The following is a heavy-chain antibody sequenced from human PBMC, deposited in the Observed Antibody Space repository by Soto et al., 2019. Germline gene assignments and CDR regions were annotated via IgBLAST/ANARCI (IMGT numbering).Heavy chain of an antibody. CDR3: ASWLRHWGDYYGSGSYSHYYYYGMDV. CDR1: GGSISSSSYY. CDR2: IYYSGST. J-gene: IGHJ6*02. V-gene: IGHV4-39*01. Sequence: SETLSLTCTVSGGSISSSSYYWGWIRQPPGKGLEWIGSIYYSGSTYYNPSLKSRVTISVDTSKNRFSLKLSSVTAADTAVYYCASWLRHWGDYYGSGSYSHYYYYGMDVWGQGTTVTVSS. D-gene: IGHD3-10*01.